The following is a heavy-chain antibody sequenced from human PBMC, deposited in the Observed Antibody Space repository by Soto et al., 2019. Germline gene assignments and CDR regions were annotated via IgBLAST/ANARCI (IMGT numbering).Heavy chain of an antibody. Sequence: GGSLRLSCAASGFTFSDYYMSWIRQAPGKGLEWVSYISSSSSYTNYADSVKGRFTISRDNAKNSLYLQMNSLRAEDTAVYYCARDGSSGYDSLLYYYYGMDVWGQGTTVTVSS. CDR1: GFTFSDYY. CDR2: ISSSSSYT. CDR3: ARDGSSGYDSLLYYYYGMDV. V-gene: IGHV3-11*06. J-gene: IGHJ6*01. D-gene: IGHD5-12*01.